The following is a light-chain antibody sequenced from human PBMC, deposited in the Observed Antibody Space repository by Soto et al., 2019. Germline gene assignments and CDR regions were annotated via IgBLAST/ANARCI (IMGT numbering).Light chain of an antibody. CDR2: GNS. CDR1: SSNIGAGYD. V-gene: IGLV1-40*01. CDR3: QSSDSSLRVSV. Sequence: QSVLTQPPSVSGAPGQRVTISCTGSSSNIGAGYDVHWYQQLPGTAPKLLIYGNSNRPSGVPDRFSGSKSGTSASLAITGLQAEDEAEYYCQSSDSSLRVSVFGGGTHLTVL. J-gene: IGLJ2*01.